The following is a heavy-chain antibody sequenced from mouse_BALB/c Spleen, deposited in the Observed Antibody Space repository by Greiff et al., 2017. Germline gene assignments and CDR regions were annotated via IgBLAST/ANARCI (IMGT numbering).Heavy chain of an antibody. Sequence: VKLVESGPGLVAPSQSLSITCTVSGFSLTSYGVHWVRQPPGKGLEWLGVIWAGGSTNYNSALMSRLSISKDNSKSQVFLKMNSLQTDDTAMYYCAREGSSIASFDVWGAGTTVTVSS. V-gene: IGHV2-9*02. CDR2: IWAGGST. CDR1: GFSLTSYG. D-gene: IGHD3-2*02. CDR3: AREGSSIASFDV. J-gene: IGHJ1*01.